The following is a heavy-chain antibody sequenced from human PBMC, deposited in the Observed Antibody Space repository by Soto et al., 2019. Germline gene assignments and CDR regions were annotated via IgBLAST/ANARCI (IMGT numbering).Heavy chain of an antibody. J-gene: IGHJ4*02. D-gene: IGHD4-17*01. CDR1: GYTFTLYA. CDR2: INAGNGNT. V-gene: IGHV1-3*05. Sequence: QVQLVQSGAEEKKPGASVKVSCKASGYTFTLYALHWVRQAPGQRIEWMGWINAGNGNTKYSQKFQGRVTITRDTAASTAYMELSSLRSEDTSVYYCASESYGGEFDYWGQGTLVTVSS. CDR3: ASESYGGEFDY.